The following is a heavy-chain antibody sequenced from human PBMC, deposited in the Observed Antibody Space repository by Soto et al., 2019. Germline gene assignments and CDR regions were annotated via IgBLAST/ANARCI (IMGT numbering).Heavy chain of an antibody. J-gene: IGHJ6*02. Sequence: LRLSCAASGFTFRSYGMSWVRQTPGKGLEWLAIIQYDGSKEYYADSVKGRFSISRDNSKNTLDLQMNSLRAEDSAVYYCARDRTYYGSGAVGMDVWGQGTTVTVSS. D-gene: IGHD3-10*01. V-gene: IGHV3-33*07. CDR3: ARDRTYYGSGAVGMDV. CDR1: GFTFRSYG. CDR2: IQYDGSKE.